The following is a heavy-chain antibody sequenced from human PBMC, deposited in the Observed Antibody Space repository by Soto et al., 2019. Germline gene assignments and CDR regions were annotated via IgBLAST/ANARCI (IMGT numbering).Heavy chain of an antibody. CDR3: TTDPYGQFLERLSAGLPSR. V-gene: IGHV3-15*01. D-gene: IGHD3-3*01. CDR2: IKSKTDGGTT. CDR1: GFTFSNAW. Sequence: PGGSLRLSCAASGFTFSNAWMIWVRQAPGKGLEWVGRIKSKTDGGTTDYAAPVKGRFTISRDDSKNTLYLQMNSLKTEDTAVYYCTTDPYGQFLERLSAGLPSRWGQGTLVTVSS. J-gene: IGHJ4*02.